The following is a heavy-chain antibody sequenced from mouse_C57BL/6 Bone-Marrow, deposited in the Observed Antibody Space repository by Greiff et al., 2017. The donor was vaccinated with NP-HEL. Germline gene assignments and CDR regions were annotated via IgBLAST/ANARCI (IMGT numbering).Heavy chain of an antibody. J-gene: IGHJ1*03. Sequence: QVHVKQSGPGLVQPSQSLSITCTVSGFSLTSYGVHWVRQSPGKGLEWLGVIWSGGSTDYNAAFISRLSISKDNSKSQVFFKMNSLQADDTAIYYCARSYYGSSYWYFDVWGTGTTVTVSS. D-gene: IGHD1-1*01. CDR3: ARSYYGSSYWYFDV. CDR1: GFSLTSYG. V-gene: IGHV2-2*01. CDR2: IWSGGST.